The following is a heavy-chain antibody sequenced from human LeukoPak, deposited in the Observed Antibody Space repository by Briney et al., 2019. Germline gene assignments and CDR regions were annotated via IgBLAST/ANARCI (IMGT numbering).Heavy chain of an antibody. CDR1: GGSISRYY. J-gene: IGHJ4*02. D-gene: IGHD3-10*01. CDR2: IYTSGNT. CDR3: AGDPGDY. Sequence: SETLSLTCTASGGSISRYYRSWVRQPAGKGLEWIGRIYTSGNTDYNPSLKSRVTMSVDTSKNQFSLNLSSVTAADTAVYYCAGDPGDYWGQGTLVTVSS. V-gene: IGHV4-4*07.